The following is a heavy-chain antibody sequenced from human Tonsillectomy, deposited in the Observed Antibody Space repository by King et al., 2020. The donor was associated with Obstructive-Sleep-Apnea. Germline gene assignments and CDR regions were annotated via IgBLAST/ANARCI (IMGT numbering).Heavy chain of an antibody. CDR1: GFTFSSYD. V-gene: IGHV3-13*01. J-gene: IGHJ3*02. CDR3: AREGPPLYCSGGGCYDDAFDI. D-gene: IGHD2-15*01. Sequence: VQLVESGGGLVQPGGSLRLSCAASGFTFSSYDMHWVRQATGKGLEWVSAIGTAGDTYYPGSVKGRFTISRENAKNSLYLQMNSLRAGDTAVYYCAREGPPLYCSGGGCYDDAFDIWGQGTMVTVSS. CDR2: IGTAGDT.